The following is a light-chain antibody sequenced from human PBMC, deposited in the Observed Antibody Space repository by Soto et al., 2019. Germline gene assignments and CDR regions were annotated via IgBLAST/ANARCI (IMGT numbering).Light chain of an antibody. CDR3: QQYGSSRLT. CDR1: QSVSSSY. V-gene: IGKV3-20*01. CDR2: DAS. J-gene: IGKJ4*01. Sequence: EIVLTQSPGTLSLSPGERATLSCRSSQSVSSSYLAWYQQKPGQAPRLIIYDASSRATGIPDRFSGSGSGTDFTLTISRLEPEDVAVYYCQQYGSSRLTFGGGTKVDIK.